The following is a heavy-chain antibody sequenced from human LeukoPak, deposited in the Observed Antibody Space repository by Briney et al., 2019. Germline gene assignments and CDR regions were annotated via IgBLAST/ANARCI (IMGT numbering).Heavy chain of an antibody. CDR3: ARAPSITIFGVVIRTYYGMDV. Sequence: PGGSLRLSCAASGFSFINCAMSWIRQPPGKGLEWIGEINHSGSTNYNPSLKSRVTISVDTSKNQFSLKLSSVTAADTAVYYCARAPSITIFGVVIRTYYGMDVWGQGTTVTVSS. D-gene: IGHD3-3*01. V-gene: IGHV4-34*01. CDR2: INHSGST. CDR1: GFSFINCA. J-gene: IGHJ6*02.